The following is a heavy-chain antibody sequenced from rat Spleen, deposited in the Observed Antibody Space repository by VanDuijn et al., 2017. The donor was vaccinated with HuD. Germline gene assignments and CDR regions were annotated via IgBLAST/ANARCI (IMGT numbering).Heavy chain of an antibody. D-gene: IGHD5-1*01. V-gene: IGHV2-43*01. CDR3: ARGWERFAY. CDR1: GFSVTSYH. Sequence: QVQLKESGPGLVQPSQTLSLACTVSGFSVTSYHVHWVRQPSGKGLEWMGVIWTGGGTEYNSPLKSRLSISRDTSKSQVFLKMNSLQTEDTAMYFCARGWERFAYWGQGTLVTVSS. CDR2: IWTGGGT. J-gene: IGHJ3*01.